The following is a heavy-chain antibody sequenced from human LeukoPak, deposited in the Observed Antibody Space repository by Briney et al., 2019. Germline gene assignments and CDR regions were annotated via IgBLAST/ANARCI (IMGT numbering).Heavy chain of an antibody. CDR2: IYYSGST. CDR1: GGSISSYY. CDR3: ARSKQQPHYFDY. D-gene: IGHD6-13*01. V-gene: IGHV4-59*01. J-gene: IGHJ4*02. Sequence: SETLSLTCTVSGGSISSYYWSWIRQPPGKELEWIGYIYYSGSTNYNPSLKSRVTISVDTSKNQFSLKLSSVTAADTAVYYCARSKQQPHYFDYWGQGTLVTVSS.